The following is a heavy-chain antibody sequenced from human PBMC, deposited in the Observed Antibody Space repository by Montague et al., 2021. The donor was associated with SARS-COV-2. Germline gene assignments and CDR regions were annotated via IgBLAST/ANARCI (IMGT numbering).Heavy chain of an antibody. CDR3: ARDPFYYDILTGYIYPAYYYYGMDV. D-gene: IGHD3-9*01. CDR2: ISYDGSNK. V-gene: IGHV3-30-3*01. J-gene: IGHJ6*02. CDR1: GFTFSSYA. Sequence: SLRLSCAASGFTFSSYAMHWVRQAPGKGLEWVAVISYDGSNKYYADSVKGRFTISRDNSKNTLYLQMNSLRAEDTAVYYCARDPFYYDILTGYIYPAYYYYGMDVCGQGTTVTVSS.